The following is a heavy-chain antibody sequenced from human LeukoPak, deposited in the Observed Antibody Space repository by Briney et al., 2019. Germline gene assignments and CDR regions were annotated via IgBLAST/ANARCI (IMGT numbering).Heavy chain of an antibody. CDR1: GFTFSNFA. CDR2: INWNGGST. D-gene: IGHD3-22*01. V-gene: IGHV3-20*04. CDR3: AREGYYYDSSRYYYFFDY. Sequence: GGSLRLSCAASGFTFSNFAMTWVRHAPGKGLEWVSGINWNGGSTGYADSVKGRFTISRDNAKNSLYPQMNSLRAEDTALYYCAREGYYYDSSRYYYFFDYWGQGTLVTVSS. J-gene: IGHJ4*02.